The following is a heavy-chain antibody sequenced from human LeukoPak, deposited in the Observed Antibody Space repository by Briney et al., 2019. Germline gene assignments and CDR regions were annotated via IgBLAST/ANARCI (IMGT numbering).Heavy chain of an antibody. CDR3: ARAGDYGDTLDY. CDR1: GFTLSSNY. Sequence: GGSLRLSCAASGFTLSSNYMSWGRQAPGKGLEWVSVIYSGCSTYYTDSVMRRFTISRDNSKNTLYLQMNSLRAEDTAVYYCARAGDYGDTLDYWGQGTLVTVSS. D-gene: IGHD4-17*01. J-gene: IGHJ4*02. CDR2: IYSGCST. V-gene: IGHV3-53*01.